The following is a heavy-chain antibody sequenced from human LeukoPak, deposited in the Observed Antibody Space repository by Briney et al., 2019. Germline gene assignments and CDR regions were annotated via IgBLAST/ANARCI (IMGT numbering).Heavy chain of an antibody. CDR2: IHQDGSDK. CDR3: ARYGGSYLDY. J-gene: IGHJ4*02. Sequence: GGSLRLSCVASGFTFTTHWMSWVRQAPGKGLEGVANIHQDGSDKYYVDSVKGRFTISRDNAKNSLYMQMNSLRAEDTAVYFCARYGGSYLDYWGQGTLVTVSS. D-gene: IGHD1-26*01. V-gene: IGHV3-7*01. CDR1: GFTFTTHW.